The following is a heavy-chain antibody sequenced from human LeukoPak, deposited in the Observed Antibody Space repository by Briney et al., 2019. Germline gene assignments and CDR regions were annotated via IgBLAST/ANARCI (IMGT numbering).Heavy chain of an antibody. Sequence: GRSLRLSCAASRLTFNSYEMNWVRQAPGKGLEWVSYITSSGRTISYAESVKGRFTTSRDNAENSLSLQMNSLRAEDTAIYYCTRQSHHCSGVRCVFDSWGQGALCTVSS. CDR1: RLTFNSYE. J-gene: IGHJ4*02. CDR3: TRQSHHCSGVRCVFDS. CDR2: ITSSGRTI. V-gene: IGHV3-48*03. D-gene: IGHD2-15*01.